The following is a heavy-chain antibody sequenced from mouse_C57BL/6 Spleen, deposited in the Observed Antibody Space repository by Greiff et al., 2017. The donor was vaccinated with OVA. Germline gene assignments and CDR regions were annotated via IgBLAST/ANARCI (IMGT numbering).Heavy chain of an antibody. D-gene: IGHD1-1*01. J-gene: IGHJ2*01. Sequence: VQLQQSGAELVKPGASVKISCKASGYAFSSYWMNWVKQRPGKGLEWIGQIYPGDGDTNYNGKFKGKATLTADKSSSTAYMQLSSLTSEDSAVYFCARETTVVGYLDYWGQGTTLTVSS. CDR2: IYPGDGDT. CDR1: GYAFSSYW. CDR3: ARETTVVGYLDY. V-gene: IGHV1-80*01.